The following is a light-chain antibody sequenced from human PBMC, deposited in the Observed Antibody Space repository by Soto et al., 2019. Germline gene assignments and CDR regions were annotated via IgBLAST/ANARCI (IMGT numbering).Light chain of an antibody. CDR3: QQYNSYS. CDR1: QSVSSD. CDR2: DAS. J-gene: IGKJ1*01. V-gene: IGKV3-15*01. Sequence: PATVPASPGDIVTLSCRASQSVSSDLAWYQQTPGQAPRPLIYDASTRAAGVPARFSGSGSGTEFTLTISSLQPDDFATYYCQQYNSYSFGQGTKV.